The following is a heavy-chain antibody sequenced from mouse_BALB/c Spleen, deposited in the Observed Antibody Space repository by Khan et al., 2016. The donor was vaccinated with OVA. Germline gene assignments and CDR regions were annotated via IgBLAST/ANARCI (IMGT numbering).Heavy chain of an antibody. CDR1: GFSLTSYG. CDR2: IWSGGST. J-gene: IGHJ3*01. D-gene: IGHD2-4*01. Sequence: QVQLQQSGPGLVQPSQSLSITCTVSGFSLTSYGIHWVRQSPGKGLEWLGVIWSGGSTDYNEAFISRLNISKDNSKSHVFLKMNTLPAKDTARYYCARNYDYDEGLAYWGQGTLVTVSA. CDR3: ARNYDYDEGLAY. V-gene: IGHV2-2*02.